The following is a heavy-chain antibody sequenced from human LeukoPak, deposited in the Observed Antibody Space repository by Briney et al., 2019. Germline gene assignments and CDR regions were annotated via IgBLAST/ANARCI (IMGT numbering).Heavy chain of an antibody. CDR1: GYTFSGYY. J-gene: IGHJ4*02. D-gene: IGHD3-22*01. Sequence: ASVKVSCKASGYTFSGYYMHWVRQAPGQGLEWMGWINPNTGGTNYAQKFQGRVTMTRDTSISTTYMELSRLRSDDTAVYYCASQPYYFDSSGYYDYWGQGTLGTVSS. V-gene: IGHV1-2*02. CDR3: ASQPYYFDSSGYYDY. CDR2: INPNTGGT.